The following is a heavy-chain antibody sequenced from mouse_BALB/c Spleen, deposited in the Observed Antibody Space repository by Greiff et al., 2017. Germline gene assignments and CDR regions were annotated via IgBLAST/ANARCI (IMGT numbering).Heavy chain of an antibody. Sequence: QVHVKQSGPELVRPGVSVKISCKGSSYTFTDYAMHWVKQSHAKSLEWIGVISTYYGNTNYNQKFKGKATMTVDKSSSTAYMELARLTSEDSAVYYCARQLGLRGDAMDYWGQGTSVTVSS. J-gene: IGHJ4*01. V-gene: IGHV1-67*01. D-gene: IGHD3-1*01. CDR1: SYTFTDYA. CDR3: ARQLGLRGDAMDY. CDR2: ISTYYGNT.